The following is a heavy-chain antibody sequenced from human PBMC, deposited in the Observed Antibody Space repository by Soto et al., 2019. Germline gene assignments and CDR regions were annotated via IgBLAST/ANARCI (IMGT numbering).Heavy chain of an antibody. J-gene: IGHJ5*02. Sequence: QVQLQESGPGLVKPSETLSLTCTVSGGSISSYYWSWIRQPPGKGLERIGYIYYSGSTNYNPSLKSRVTISVDTSKNQFSLKLSSVTAADTAVYYCARVGCSGGSCYWFDPWGQGTLVTVSS. CDR2: IYYSGST. D-gene: IGHD2-15*01. V-gene: IGHV4-59*01. CDR3: ARVGCSGGSCYWFDP. CDR1: GGSISSYY.